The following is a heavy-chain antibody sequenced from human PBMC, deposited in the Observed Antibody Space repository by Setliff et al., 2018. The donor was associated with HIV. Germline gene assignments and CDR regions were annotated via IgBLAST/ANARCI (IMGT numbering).Heavy chain of an antibody. J-gene: IGHJ3*02. CDR3: TTWDKGSVWFGELLVSPDVFDI. D-gene: IGHD3-10*01. Sequence: GGSLRLSCAASGFIFRNAWMSWVRQGPGKGLEWVGRLKSKADGGTTDYAASVKGRFTISRDDSKNTLYLQMNRLKIEDTAVYYCTTWDKGSVWFGELLVSPDVFDIWGQGTLVTVSS. CDR2: LKSKADGGTT. CDR1: GFIFRNAW. V-gene: IGHV3-15*01.